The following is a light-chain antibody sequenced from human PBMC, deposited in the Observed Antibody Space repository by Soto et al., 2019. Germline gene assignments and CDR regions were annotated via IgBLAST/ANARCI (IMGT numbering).Light chain of an antibody. Sequence: DIQMTQSPSTLPASVGDRVTTTCRASQSIDRWLAWYQQKPGQSPRLLIYGASNLETGVPSRFTGSESGTLFTLTINNLQPEDFATYYCQQVSSFPFTFGGGTKVDIK. CDR1: QSIDRW. CDR3: QQVSSFPFT. CDR2: GAS. J-gene: IGKJ4*01. V-gene: IGKV1-12*02.